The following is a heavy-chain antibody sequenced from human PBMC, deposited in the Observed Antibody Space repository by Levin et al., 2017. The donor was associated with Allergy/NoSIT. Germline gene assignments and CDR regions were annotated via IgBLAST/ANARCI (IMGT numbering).Heavy chain of an antibody. Sequence: GGSLRLSCAASGFTFSDYYMSWIRQAPGKGLEWVSYISSSGSTIYYADSVKGRFTISRDNAKNSLYLQMNSLRAEDTAVYYCARDYTSIAAAGTPYYYYYYMDVWGKGTTVTVSS. D-gene: IGHD6-13*01. CDR2: ISSSGSTI. J-gene: IGHJ6*03. V-gene: IGHV3-11*01. CDR3: ARDYTSIAAAGTPYYYYYYMDV. CDR1: GFTFSDYY.